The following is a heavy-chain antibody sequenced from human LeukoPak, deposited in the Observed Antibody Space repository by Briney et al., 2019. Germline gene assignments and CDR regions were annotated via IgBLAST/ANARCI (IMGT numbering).Heavy chain of an antibody. J-gene: IGHJ3*02. CDR3: ARGSIAARRGDAFDI. CDR2: IYTSGST. V-gene: IGHV4-4*07. D-gene: IGHD6-6*01. Sequence: SETLSLTCTVSGGSISSYYWSWIRQPAGKGLEWIGRIYTSGSTNYNPSLKSRVTMSVDTSKNQFSLKLSSVTAADTAAYYCARGSIAARRGDAFDIWGQGTMVTVSS. CDR1: GGSISSYY.